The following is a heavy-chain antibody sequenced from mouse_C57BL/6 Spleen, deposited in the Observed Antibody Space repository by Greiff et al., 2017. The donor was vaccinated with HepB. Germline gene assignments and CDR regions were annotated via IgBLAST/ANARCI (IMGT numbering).Heavy chain of an antibody. CDR1: GFTFSDYY. V-gene: IGHV5-12*01. J-gene: IGHJ4*01. D-gene: IGHD1-1*01. CDR3: ARHDYGSPMDY. Sequence: EVKVVESGGGLVQPGGSLKLSCAASGFTFSDYYMYWVRQTPEKRLEWVAYISNGGGSTYYPDTVKGRFTISRDNAKNTLYLQMSRLKSEDTAMYYCARHDYGSPMDYWGQGTSVTVSS. CDR2: ISNGGGST.